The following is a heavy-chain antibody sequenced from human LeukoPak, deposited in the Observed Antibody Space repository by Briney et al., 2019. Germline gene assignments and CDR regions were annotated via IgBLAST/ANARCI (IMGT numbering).Heavy chain of an antibody. CDR3: ASQHGMVRGPDGAFEI. V-gene: IGHV5-51*01. D-gene: IGHD3-10*01. CDR2: IYPGDSDT. CDR1: GYSFSSYW. J-gene: IGHJ3*02. Sequence: GESLKISCKGSGYSFSSYWIGWVRQMPGKGLEWMGIIYPGDSDTRYSPSFQGQVTISADKSISTAYLQWSSLKASDTAMYYCASQHGMVRGPDGAFEIWGQGTMVTVSS.